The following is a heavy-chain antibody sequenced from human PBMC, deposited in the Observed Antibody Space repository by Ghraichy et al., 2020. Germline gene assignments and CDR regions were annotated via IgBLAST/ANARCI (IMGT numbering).Heavy chain of an antibody. CDR1: GFTFSSYS. CDR3: ARDRGAYYYDSSGYY. D-gene: IGHD3-22*01. Sequence: GGSLRLSCAASGFTFSSYSMNWVRQAPGKGLEWVSYISSSSSTIYYADSVKGRFTISRDNAKNSLYLQMNSLRDEDTAVYYCARDRGAYYYDSSGYYWGQGTLVTVSS. CDR2: ISSSSSTI. J-gene: IGHJ4*02. V-gene: IGHV3-48*02.